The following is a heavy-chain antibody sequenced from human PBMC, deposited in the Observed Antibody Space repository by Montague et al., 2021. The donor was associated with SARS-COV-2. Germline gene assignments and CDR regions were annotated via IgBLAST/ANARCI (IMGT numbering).Heavy chain of an antibody. CDR2: TYYRSKWYN. V-gene: IGHV6-1*01. J-gene: IGHJ4*02. CDR3: ARIPVGSKYYFDF. Sequence: CAISGDSVSSNLATRNWIRQSPSRGLEWLGRTYYRSKWYNDYAESVKSRITIDPDTSKHQFSLHLNSVTPEDTAVYYCARIPVGSKYYFDFWGQGTLVTVSS. CDR1: GDSVSSNLAT. D-gene: IGHD2-2*01.